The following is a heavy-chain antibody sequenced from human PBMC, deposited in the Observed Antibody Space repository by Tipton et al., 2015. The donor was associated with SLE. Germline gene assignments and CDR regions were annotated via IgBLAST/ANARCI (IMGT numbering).Heavy chain of an antibody. Sequence: LRLSCTVSGDSISNYYWSWIRQPPGKGLEWIGFIYSSGGTNYNPSLKSRVTISVDTSKNQSYLELRSVTAADTAVYYCASDYDRDYWGLGTLVTVSS. CDR3: ASDYDRDY. CDR2: IYSSGGT. CDR1: GDSISNYY. D-gene: IGHD4-17*01. J-gene: IGHJ4*02. V-gene: IGHV4-59*08.